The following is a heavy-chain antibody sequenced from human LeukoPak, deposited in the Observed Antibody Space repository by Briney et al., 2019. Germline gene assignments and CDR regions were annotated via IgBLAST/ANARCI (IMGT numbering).Heavy chain of an antibody. D-gene: IGHD3-16*02. J-gene: IGHJ5*02. Sequence: PSENLSLTCTVSGGSISSYYWSWIRQPPGKGLEWIGYIYYSGSTNYNPSLKSRVTISVDTSKNQFSLKLSSVTAADTAVYYCARAKAADDYVWGSYRPNWFDPWGQGTLVTVSS. CDR2: IYYSGST. CDR1: GGSISSYY. CDR3: ARAKAADDYVWGSYRPNWFDP. V-gene: IGHV4-59*01.